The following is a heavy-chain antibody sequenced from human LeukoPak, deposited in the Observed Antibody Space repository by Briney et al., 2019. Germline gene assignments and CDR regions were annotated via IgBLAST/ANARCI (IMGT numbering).Heavy chain of an antibody. CDR1: GFIFCRYE. D-gene: IGHD3-22*01. J-gene: IGHJ4*02. Sequence: VGSLRLSCVASGFIFCRYEMNWVRQAPGQGLEWGSYISTSGSGIYYADSVKGRLTISRDNAKNSLYLQMNSLRAEDTAVYYCARRGFYDTSGYLFDYWGQGTLVTVSS. CDR3: ARRGFYDTSGYLFDY. CDR2: ISTSGSGI. V-gene: IGHV3-48*03.